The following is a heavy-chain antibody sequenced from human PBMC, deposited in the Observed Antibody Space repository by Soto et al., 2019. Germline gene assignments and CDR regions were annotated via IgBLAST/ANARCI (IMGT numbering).Heavy chain of an antibody. CDR3: ARHALFGDPGGKFDY. V-gene: IGHV4-39*01. D-gene: IGHD3-10*02. J-gene: IGHJ4*02. CDR2: IYYSGST. CDR1: GGSISSSSYY. Sequence: QLQLQESGPGLVKPSETLSLTCTVSGGSISSSSYYWGWIRQPPGKGLEWIGSIYYSGSTYYNPSLKSRVTISVDTSKNQFSLKLSSGTAADTAVYYCARHALFGDPGGKFDYWGQGTLVTVSS.